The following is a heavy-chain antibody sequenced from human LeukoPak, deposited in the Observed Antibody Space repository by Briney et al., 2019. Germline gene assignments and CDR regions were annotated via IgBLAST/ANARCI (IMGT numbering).Heavy chain of an antibody. CDR1: GGSFSGYY. J-gene: IGHJ4*02. D-gene: IGHD4-17*01. CDR2: INHSGST. CDR3: ARSTATTLEDY. V-gene: IGHV4-34*01. Sequence: SETLSLTCAVYGGSFSGYYWSWIRQPPGKGLEWIGEINHSGSTNYNPSLKSRVTISVDTSKNQFSLKLSSVTAADTAVYYCARSTATTLEDYWGQGTLVTVSS.